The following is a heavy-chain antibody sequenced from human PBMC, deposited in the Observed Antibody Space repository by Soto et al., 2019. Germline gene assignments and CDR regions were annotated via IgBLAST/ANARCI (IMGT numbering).Heavy chain of an antibody. CDR3: ARGRATPLRRYYFPY. Sequence: QVQLQQWGAGLLKPSETLSLTCAVYGGSFSGYYWSWIRQPPGKGLEWIGEINHSGSTNYNPSLKSRATISVDTSKNQFSRKLGSVPAADTAVYYCARGRATPLRRYYFPYWGQETLVTVSS. V-gene: IGHV4-34*01. D-gene: IGHD2-15*01. J-gene: IGHJ4*02. CDR1: GGSFSGYY. CDR2: INHSGST.